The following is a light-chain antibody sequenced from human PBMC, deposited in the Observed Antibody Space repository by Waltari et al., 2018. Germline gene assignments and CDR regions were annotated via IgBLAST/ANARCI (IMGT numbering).Light chain of an antibody. CDR1: QSVGSNY. CDR2: DTS. CDR3: QQYGSSFPYT. Sequence: EIVLTQSPGTLSLSPGERATLSCRASQSVGSNYFAWYLQKPGQAPRLLIYDTSSRATGIPDRFSGSGSGTDFALTISRLEPEDFAVYYCQQYGSSFPYTFGQGTKLEMK. V-gene: IGKV3-20*01. J-gene: IGKJ2*01.